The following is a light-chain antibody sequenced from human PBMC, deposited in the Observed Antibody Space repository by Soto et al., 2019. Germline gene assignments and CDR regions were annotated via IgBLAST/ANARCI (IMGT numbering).Light chain of an antibody. V-gene: IGKV1-9*01. Sequence: IQLTQSPSSLSASVGDRVTITCRASPAIASFLAWYQQKPGTAPKLLIYGASTLQSGLPSRFSGSRSGTDYTLTIASLQPEDFATYYCQQLNGSPWTFGQGTKVEIK. CDR1: PAIASF. CDR3: QQLNGSPWT. CDR2: GAS. J-gene: IGKJ1*01.